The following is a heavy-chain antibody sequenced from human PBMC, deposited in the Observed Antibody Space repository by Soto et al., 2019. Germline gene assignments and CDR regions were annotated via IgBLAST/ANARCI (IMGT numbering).Heavy chain of an antibody. CDR3: AKGLRSPTQY. J-gene: IGHJ4*02. CDR2: ISYDGSNK. D-gene: IGHD4-17*01. V-gene: IGHV3-30*18. Sequence: GGSLRLSCAASGFTFSSYGMHWVRQAPGKGLEWVAVISYDGSNKYYADSVKGRFTISRDNSKNTLYLQMNSLRAEDTAVYYCAKGLRSPTQYWGQGTLVTVSS. CDR1: GFTFSSYG.